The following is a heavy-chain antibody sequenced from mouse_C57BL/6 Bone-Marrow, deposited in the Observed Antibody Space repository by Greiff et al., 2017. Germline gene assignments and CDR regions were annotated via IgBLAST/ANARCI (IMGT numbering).Heavy chain of an antibody. Sequence: QVQLQQPGAELVKPGASVKLSCKASDYTFTSYWMQWVKQRPGQGLEWIGEIDPSDSYTNYNQKFKGKATLTVDTSSSTAYMQLSSLTSEDSAVYYCARSYGYDEGGFDYWGQGTTLTVSS. CDR2: IDPSDSYT. CDR3: ARSYGYDEGGFDY. V-gene: IGHV1-50*01. D-gene: IGHD2-2*01. CDR1: DYTFTSYW. J-gene: IGHJ2*01.